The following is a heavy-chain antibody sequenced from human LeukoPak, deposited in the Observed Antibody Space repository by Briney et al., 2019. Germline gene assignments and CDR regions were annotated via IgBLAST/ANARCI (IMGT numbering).Heavy chain of an antibody. CDR3: ARGPYSYDSSGAFDI. J-gene: IGHJ3*02. V-gene: IGHV4-61*02. D-gene: IGHD3-22*01. CDR2: IYTSGST. Sequence: PSQTLSLTCTVSGGSLSSGSYYWSWIRQPAGKGLEWIGRIYTSGSTKYNPSLRSRVTISVDTSKNQFSLKLSSVTAADTAVYFCARGPYSYDSSGAFDIWGQGTMVTVSS. CDR1: GGSLSSGSYY.